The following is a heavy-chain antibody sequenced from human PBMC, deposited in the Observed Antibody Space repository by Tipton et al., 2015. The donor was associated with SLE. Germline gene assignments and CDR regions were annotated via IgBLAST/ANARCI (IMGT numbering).Heavy chain of an antibody. CDR3: AKDIFRKYGEWELHL. J-gene: IGHJ3*01. CDR1: GFTFDDHA. Sequence: SLRLSCVVSGFTFDDHAMHWVRQAPGKGLEWVSGIWWNSANIGYADSVKGRFTISRDNAKNSLYLQMNSLRPEDTALYYCAKDIFRKYGEWELHLWGQGTMVTASS. V-gene: IGHV3-9*01. CDR2: IWWNSANI. D-gene: IGHD1-26*01.